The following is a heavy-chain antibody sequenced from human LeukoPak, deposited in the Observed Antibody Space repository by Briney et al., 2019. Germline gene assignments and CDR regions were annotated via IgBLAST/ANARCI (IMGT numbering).Heavy chain of an antibody. CDR3: ARGEGPDYYDSSGYSDAFDI. Sequence: ASVKVSCKASGYTFTSYGISWVRQAPGQGLEWMGWISGYNGNTKNAQKLQGRVTMTTDTSTSTAYMELRSLRSDDTAVYYCARGEGPDYYDSSGYSDAFDIWGQGTMVTVSS. CDR1: GYTFTSYG. CDR2: ISGYNGNT. V-gene: IGHV1-18*01. D-gene: IGHD3-22*01. J-gene: IGHJ3*02.